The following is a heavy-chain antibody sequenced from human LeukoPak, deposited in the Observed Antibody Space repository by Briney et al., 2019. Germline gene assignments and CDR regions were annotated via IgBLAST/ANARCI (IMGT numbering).Heavy chain of an antibody. CDR3: ARWESSSWYYFDY. Sequence: GGSLRLSCAASGFTLSSYWMHWVRQAPGKGLVWVSRINSDGSSTSYADSVKGRFTISRDNAKNTLYLQMNSLRAEDTAVYYCARWESSSWYYFDYWGRGTLVTVSS. CDR1: GFTLSSYW. CDR2: INSDGSST. D-gene: IGHD6-13*01. V-gene: IGHV3-74*01. J-gene: IGHJ4*02.